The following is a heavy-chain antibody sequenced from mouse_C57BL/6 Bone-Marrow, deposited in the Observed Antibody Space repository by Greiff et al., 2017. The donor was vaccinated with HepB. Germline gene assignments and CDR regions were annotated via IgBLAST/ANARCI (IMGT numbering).Heavy chain of an antibody. CDR1: GFSLSTFGMG. D-gene: IGHD1-1*01. J-gene: IGHJ4*01. CDR3: ARKPSRGVYYYGSSPNAMDY. Sequence: QVTLKESGPGILQPSQTLSLTCSFSGFSLSTFGMGVGWIRQPSGKGLEWLAHIWWDDDKYYNPALKSRLTISKDTSKNQVFLKIANVDTADTATYYCARKPSRGVYYYGSSPNAMDYWGQGTSVTVSS. V-gene: IGHV8-8*01. CDR2: IWWDDDK.